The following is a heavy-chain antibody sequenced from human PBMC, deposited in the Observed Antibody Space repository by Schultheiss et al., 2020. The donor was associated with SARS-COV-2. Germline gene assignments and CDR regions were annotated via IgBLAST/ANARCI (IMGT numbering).Heavy chain of an antibody. J-gene: IGHJ4*02. CDR2: INRDGDTT. D-gene: IGHD5-18*01. V-gene: IGHV3-74*01. Sequence: GGSLRLSCAASGFTFSTYYMLWVRQAPGKGLVWVSRINRDGDTTHYADSVKGRFTISRDNANNTLYLQMNSLRAEDSAIYYCAREGDGFSYGYSLDYWGQGTLVTVSS. CDR3: AREGDGFSYGYSLDY. CDR1: GFTFSTYY.